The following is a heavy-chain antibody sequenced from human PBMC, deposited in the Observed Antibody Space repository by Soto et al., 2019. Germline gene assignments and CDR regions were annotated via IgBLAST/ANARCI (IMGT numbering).Heavy chain of an antibody. D-gene: IGHD2-15*01. CDR1: GFTFRNYW. J-gene: IGHJ6*03. Sequence: EVQLVESGGGLVQPGGSLRLSCAASGFTFRNYWMYWVRQAPGQGLEWVSRINSDGSVSSYADSVKGRLTISRHNVKNTLYLLMDSLRAEDTAVYYCARGDCVGGSCYSLAGSFYYDMDAWGKGTTVTVFS. V-gene: IGHV3-74*02. CDR3: ARGDCVGGSCYSLAGSFYYDMDA. CDR2: INSDGSVS.